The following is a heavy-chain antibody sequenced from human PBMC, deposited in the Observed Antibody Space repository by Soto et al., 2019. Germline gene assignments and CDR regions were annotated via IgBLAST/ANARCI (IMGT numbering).Heavy chain of an antibody. D-gene: IGHD2-15*01. Sequence: QVQLQQWGAGLLKPSETLSLTCAVNGGSFSGYYWSGMRQPPVKGLQWIGEINHSGSTTSNPSLKRRVTSSGATTKSQCSLKLSAVTAADTAVYYCASGRGGYGSGGSCSCVRNWFDPWGQGTLVTVSS. J-gene: IGHJ5*02. V-gene: IGHV4-34*01. CDR3: ASGRGGYGSGGSCSCVRNWFDP. CDR1: GGSFSGYY. CDR2: INHSGST.